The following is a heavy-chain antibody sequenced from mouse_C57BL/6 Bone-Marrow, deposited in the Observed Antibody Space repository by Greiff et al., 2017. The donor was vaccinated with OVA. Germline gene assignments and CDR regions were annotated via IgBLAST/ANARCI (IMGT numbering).Heavy chain of an antibody. V-gene: IGHV1-81*01. CDR1: GYTFTSYG. CDR2: IYTRSGNT. Sequence: VQLQQSGAELARPGASVKLSCKASGYTFTSYGIRWVKQRTGQGLEWIGEIYTRSGNTYYNEKFKGKATLTADKASSTSYMELRILTSEDSAVKFWERTDSADFTYAMDYWGPGTSVTVSS. CDR3: ERTDSADFTYAMDY. J-gene: IGHJ4*01. D-gene: IGHD3-2*02.